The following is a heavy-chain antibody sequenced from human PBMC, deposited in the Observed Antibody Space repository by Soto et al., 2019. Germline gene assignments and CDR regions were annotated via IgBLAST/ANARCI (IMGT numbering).Heavy chain of an antibody. D-gene: IGHD6-19*01. CDR3: LIAVAGSFAPDY. CDR2: ISSSSTYI. J-gene: IGHJ4*02. V-gene: IGHV3-21*01. CDR1: GFTFSTYS. Sequence: GGSLRLSCAASGFTFSTYSMNWVRQAPGKGLEWVSYISSSSTYIYYADSVKGRFTISRDTAKNSLYLQMNSLRAEDTAVYYCLIAVAGSFAPDYWGQGPLVTVSS.